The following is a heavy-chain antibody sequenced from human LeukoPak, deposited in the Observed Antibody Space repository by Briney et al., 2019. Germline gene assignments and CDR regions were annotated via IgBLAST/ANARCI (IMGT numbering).Heavy chain of an antibody. J-gene: IGHJ4*02. D-gene: IGHD6-19*01. CDR1: GFTFSSYG. CDR3: ARGMGYSSGWPDYFDY. CDR2: IWYDGSNK. V-gene: IGHV3-33*01. Sequence: PGGSLRLSCAASGFTFSSYGMHWVRQAPGKGLEWVAVIWYDGSNKYYADSGKGRFTISRDNSKNTLYLQMNSLRAEDTAVYYCARGMGYSSGWPDYFDYWGQGTLVTVSS.